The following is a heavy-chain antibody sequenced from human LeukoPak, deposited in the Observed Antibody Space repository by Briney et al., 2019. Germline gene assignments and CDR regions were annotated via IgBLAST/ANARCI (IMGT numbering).Heavy chain of an antibody. CDR2: ISSSGSTI. Sequence: GGSLRLFCAASGFTFSDYYMSWIRQAPGKGLEWVSYISSSGSTIYYADSVKGRFTISRDNAKNSLYLQMNSLRAEDTAVYYCARDGSYCSSTSCAFVHYYGMDVWGQGTTVTVSS. D-gene: IGHD2-2*01. V-gene: IGHV3-11*01. CDR1: GFTFSDYY. J-gene: IGHJ6*02. CDR3: ARDGSYCSSTSCAFVHYYGMDV.